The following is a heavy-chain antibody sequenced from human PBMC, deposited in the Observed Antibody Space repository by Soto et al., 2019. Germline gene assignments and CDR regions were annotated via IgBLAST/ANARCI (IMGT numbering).Heavy chain of an antibody. Sequence: QVQLVQSGAEVKKPGSSVKVSCKSSGGTFSTYGFFWVRQAPGQGLEWMGGIIPIFGTTNYAQKIQDRVTINTHESTSTVYMELTTLKSKDTVVYYGARGGVLVFYTPPQIEPWGQGTLVTVSS. V-gene: IGHV1-69*01. CDR2: IIPIFGTT. CDR3: ARGGVLVFYTPPQIEP. D-gene: IGHD1-26*01. J-gene: IGHJ5*02. CDR1: GGTFSTYG.